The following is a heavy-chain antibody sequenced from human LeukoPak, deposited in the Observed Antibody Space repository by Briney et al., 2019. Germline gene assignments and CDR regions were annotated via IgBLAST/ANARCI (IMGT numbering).Heavy chain of an antibody. CDR1: GFTFSSYS. J-gene: IGHJ3*02. CDR2: ISSSSSYI. Sequence: NPGGSLRLSCAASGFTFSSYSMNWVRQAPGQGLEWVSSISSSSSYIYYADSVKGRFTISRDNAKNSLYLQMNSLRAEDTAVYYCARVGFSSGYYFAFDIWGQGTMVTVSS. V-gene: IGHV3-21*01. CDR3: ARVGFSSGYYFAFDI. D-gene: IGHD3-22*01.